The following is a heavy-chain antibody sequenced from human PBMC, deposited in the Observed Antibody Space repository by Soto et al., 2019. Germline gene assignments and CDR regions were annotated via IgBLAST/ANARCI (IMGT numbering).Heavy chain of an antibody. CDR2: IYYSGST. CDR1: GGSISSYY. V-gene: IGHV4-59*01. Sequence: SETLSLTCTVSGGSISSYYWSWIRQPPGKGLEWIGYIYYSGSTNYNPSLKSRVTISVDTSKNQFSLKLSSVTAADTAVYYCARDLTAARPFDYYYGMDVWGQGTTVTVSS. D-gene: IGHD6-6*01. J-gene: IGHJ6*02. CDR3: ARDLTAARPFDYYYGMDV.